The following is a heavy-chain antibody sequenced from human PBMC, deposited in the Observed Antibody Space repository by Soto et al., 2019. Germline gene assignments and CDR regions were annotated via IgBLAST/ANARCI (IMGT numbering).Heavy chain of an antibody. CDR1: GDSFTSYW. CDR3: GLMDLRGY. V-gene: IGHV5-10-1*01. D-gene: IGHD4-17*01. J-gene: IGHJ4*02. CDR2: IDPSDAYT. Sequence: PVGSLKISCNGSGDSFTSYWISWVRQIPWKGLEGMWRIDPSDAYTNYSPSFHGHVTISADKSISTAYPQWSSLKALDTAMYYCGLMDLRGYWGQGTMVTVSS.